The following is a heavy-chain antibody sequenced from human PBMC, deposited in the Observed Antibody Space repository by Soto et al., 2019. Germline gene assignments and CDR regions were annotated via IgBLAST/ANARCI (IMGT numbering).Heavy chain of an antibody. V-gene: IGHV1-69*13. CDR3: ARAPELRYSAAFDI. D-gene: IGHD1-7*01. J-gene: IGHJ3*02. Sequence: GASVKVSCKASGYTFTSYDINWVRQATGQGLEWMGGIIPIFGTANYAQKFQGRVTITADESTSTAYMELSSLRSEDTAVYYCARAPELRYSAAFDIWGQGTMVTVSS. CDR2: IIPIFGTA. CDR1: GYTFTSYD.